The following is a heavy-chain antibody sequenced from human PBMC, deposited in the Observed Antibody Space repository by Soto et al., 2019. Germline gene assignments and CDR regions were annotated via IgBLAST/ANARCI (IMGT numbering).Heavy chain of an antibody. CDR1: GGSFSGFY. Sequence: QVQLQQWGAGLLKPSETLSLTCAVHGGSFSGFYWTWIRQPPGKGLEWIGEINHSGSSNYNPPLKRRVTLSLEPSSNPFSMSLTSVTAADTAVYCCARMAGPRYFDLWGRGTLVTVSS. CDR3: ARMAGPRYFDL. V-gene: IGHV4-34*01. J-gene: IGHJ2*01. CDR2: INHSGSS.